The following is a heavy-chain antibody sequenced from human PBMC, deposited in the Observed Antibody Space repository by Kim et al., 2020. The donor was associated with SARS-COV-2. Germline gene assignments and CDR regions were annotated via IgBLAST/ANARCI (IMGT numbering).Heavy chain of an antibody. CDR1: GGSISSSSYY. V-gene: IGHV4-39*01. CDR2: IYYIGTT. J-gene: IGHJ4*02. Sequence: SETLSLTCTVSGGSISSSSYYWGRIRQTPEKGLEWIGSIYYIGTTYYNPSLKSRVTISVDTSKNQFSLKLSSVTAADTAVYYCTRRTCSSTRCYEGYWGQGTLVTVSS. CDR3: TRRTCSSTRCYEGY. D-gene: IGHD2-2*01.